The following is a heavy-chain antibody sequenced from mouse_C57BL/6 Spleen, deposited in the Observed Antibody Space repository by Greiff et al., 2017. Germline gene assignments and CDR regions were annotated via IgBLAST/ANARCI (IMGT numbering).Heavy chain of an antibody. J-gene: IGHJ2*01. CDR2: IYPGDGDT. Sequence: VQLQQSGAELVKPGASVKISCKASGYAFSSYWMNWVKQRPGKGLEWIGQIYPGDGDTNYNGKFKGKATLTADKSSSTAYMQLSSLTSEDSAVYFCARKEVYYYGSSYFDYWGQGTTLTVSS. CDR3: ARKEVYYYGSSYFDY. D-gene: IGHD1-1*01. CDR1: GYAFSSYW. V-gene: IGHV1-80*01.